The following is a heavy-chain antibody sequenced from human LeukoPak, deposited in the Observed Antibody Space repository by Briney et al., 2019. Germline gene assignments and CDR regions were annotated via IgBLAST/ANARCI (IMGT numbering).Heavy chain of an antibody. J-gene: IGHJ4*02. V-gene: IGHV3-7*01. CDR2: IKHNGGEK. CDR3: ARYGTAMVDY. D-gene: IGHD5-18*01. Sequence: GGSLRLSCVASGFTFTDYFMSWVRQAPGKGLEWVASIKHNGGEKYYVDSVKGRFTISRDNAKNSLYLKMSSLRVEDTAVYYCARYGTAMVDYWGQGTLVTVSS. CDR1: GFTFTDYF.